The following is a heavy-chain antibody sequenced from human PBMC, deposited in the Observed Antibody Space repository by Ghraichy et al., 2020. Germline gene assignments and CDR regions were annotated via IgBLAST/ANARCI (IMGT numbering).Heavy chain of an antibody. CDR1: KFTFSSYA. D-gene: IGHD6-19*01. V-gene: IGHV3-23*01. CDR3: AVWLDGGLYN. CDR2: ISGSAART. J-gene: IGHJ4*02. Sequence: GESLNISCAASKFTFSSYAMSWVRQAPGKGLEWVSDISGSAARTHYADSVKGRFTISRDNSKNTLYLQMNSLRAEDTAVYYCAVWLDGGLYNWGQGTLVTVSS.